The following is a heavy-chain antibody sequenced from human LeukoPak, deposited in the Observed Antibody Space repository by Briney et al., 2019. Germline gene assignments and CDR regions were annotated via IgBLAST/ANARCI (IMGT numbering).Heavy chain of an antibody. J-gene: IGHJ4*02. CDR1: GFTFSSYS. D-gene: IGHD6-13*01. Sequence: GGSLRLSCAASGFTFSSYSMNWVRQAPGKGLEWVSSISSSSSYIYYADSVKGRFTISRDNSKNTLYLQMNNLRAEDTAVYYCAKDSRHLSSTRGGLKESRGGFSDYWGQGTLVTVSS. CDR3: AKDSRHLSSTRGGLKESRGGFSDY. CDR2: ISSSSSYI. V-gene: IGHV3-21*04.